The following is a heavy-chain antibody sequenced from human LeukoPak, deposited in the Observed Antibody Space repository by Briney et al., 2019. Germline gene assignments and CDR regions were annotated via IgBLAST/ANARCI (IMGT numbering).Heavy chain of an antibody. Sequence: GGSLRLPCAASGFTFSSYEMNWVRQAPGKGLEWVSYISSSGSTIYYADSVKGRFTISRDNAKNSLYLQMNSLRAEDTAVYYCARAPYTIFGAMDVWGKGTTVTVSS. J-gene: IGHJ6*03. D-gene: IGHD3-3*01. CDR2: ISSSGSTI. V-gene: IGHV3-48*03. CDR1: GFTFSSYE. CDR3: ARAPYTIFGAMDV.